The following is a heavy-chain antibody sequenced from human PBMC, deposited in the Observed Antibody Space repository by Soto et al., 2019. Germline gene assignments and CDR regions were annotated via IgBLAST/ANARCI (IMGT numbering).Heavy chain of an antibody. V-gene: IGHV1-69*01. D-gene: IGHD1-26*01. Sequence: QLQLVQSGAEVREPGSSVKVSCKASGGTFNSYTVIWVRQAPGQGLEWMGGITPTLNIAKYAEKFQGRVTITAYESTSTVNMHLSSLRSEDTAVYFCARGYYSGSNPSAFDYWGQGTLVAVSS. CDR1: GGTFNSYT. J-gene: IGHJ4*02. CDR3: ARGYYSGSNPSAFDY. CDR2: ITPTLNIA.